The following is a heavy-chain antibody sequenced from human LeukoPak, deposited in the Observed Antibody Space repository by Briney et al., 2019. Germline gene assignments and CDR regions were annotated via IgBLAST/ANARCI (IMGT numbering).Heavy chain of an antibody. CDR1: GFTFSSYS. J-gene: IGHJ6*03. CDR2: ISRSSSYI. V-gene: IGHV3-21*01. Sequence: GGSLRLSCAASGFTFSSYSVNWLRQAPGKGLDWVSSISRSSSYIYYADSVKGRFTISRDNAKNSLYLQMNSLRAEDTAVYYCARDETVTTGYYYYMDVWGKGTTVTVSS. D-gene: IGHD4-17*01. CDR3: ARDETVTTGYYYYMDV.